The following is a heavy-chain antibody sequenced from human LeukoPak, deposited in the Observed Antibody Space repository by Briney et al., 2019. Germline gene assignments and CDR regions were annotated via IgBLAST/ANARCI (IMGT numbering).Heavy chain of an antibody. CDR1: GFTFGNYA. J-gene: IGHJ4*02. CDR2: ISSSSSYI. D-gene: IGHD3-10*01. Sequence: GGSLRLSCAASGFTFGNYAVSWVRQAPGKGLEWVSSISSSSSYIYYADSVKGRFTVSRDNAKNSLYLQMNSLRAEDTAVYYCARDLPGRDYYFDYWGQGTLVTVSS. V-gene: IGHV3-21*01. CDR3: ARDLPGRDYYFDY.